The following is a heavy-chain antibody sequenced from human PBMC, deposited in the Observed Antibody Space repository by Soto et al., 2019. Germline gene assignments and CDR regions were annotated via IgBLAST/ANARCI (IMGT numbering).Heavy chain of an antibody. CDR1: GFTFITSA. D-gene: IGHD3-22*01. Sequence: QMQLVQSGPEVKKPGTSVKVSCKASGFTFITSAVQWVRQARGQHLEWIGWIVVGNSNTNYAQKFQERVTITRDMSTDTDYMELSSLRSEDTAVYYCAARVGYDSSCYVFDYWGQGTLVTVSS. CDR2: IVVGNSNT. J-gene: IGHJ4*02. CDR3: AARVGYDSSCYVFDY. V-gene: IGHV1-58*01.